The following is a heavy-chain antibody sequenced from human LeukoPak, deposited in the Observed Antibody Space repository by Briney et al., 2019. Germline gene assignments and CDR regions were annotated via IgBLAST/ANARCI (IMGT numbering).Heavy chain of an antibody. V-gene: IGHV3-30*02. Sequence: SGGSLRLSCAAPGFTFSTYGMHWVRQGPGKGLEWVAFIRFDGSIQYYADSVKGRFTISRDNSKNKLYLQMNSLRAEDTAVYHCAKEGWSDPWGQGTLVTVSS. CDR3: AKEGWSDP. CDR1: GFTFSTYG. J-gene: IGHJ5*02. CDR2: IRFDGSIQ.